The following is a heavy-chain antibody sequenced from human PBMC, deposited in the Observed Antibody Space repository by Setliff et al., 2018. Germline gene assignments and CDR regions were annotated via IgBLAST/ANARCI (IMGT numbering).Heavy chain of an antibody. CDR2: IYPGDSDT. J-gene: IGHJ3*01. V-gene: IGHV5-51*01. CDR3: TRHEDRNKCTSSSCYRENDAFDV. CDR1: GYIFTNYW. D-gene: IGHD2-2*01. Sequence: GESLKISCKASGYIFTNYWIGWVRQMPGEGLEWMGVIYPGDSDTRYSPSFQGQVTISADKSINTAYLQWSSLKASDTAIYYCTRHEDRNKCTSSSCYRENDAFDVWGQGAMVTVSS.